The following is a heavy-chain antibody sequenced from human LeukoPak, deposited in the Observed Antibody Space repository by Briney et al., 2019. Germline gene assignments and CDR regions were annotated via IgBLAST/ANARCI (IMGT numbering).Heavy chain of an antibody. V-gene: IGHV4-34*01. Sequence: KTSETLSLTCAVYGGSFSGYYWSWIRQPPGKGLEWIGEINHSGSTNYNPSLKSRVTISVDTSKNQFSLKLSSVTAADTAVYYCARHRARSGYVAGINWFDLWGQGTLVTVSS. CDR1: GGSFSGYY. CDR2: INHSGST. J-gene: IGHJ5*02. CDR3: ARHRARSGYVAGINWFDL. D-gene: IGHD3-22*01.